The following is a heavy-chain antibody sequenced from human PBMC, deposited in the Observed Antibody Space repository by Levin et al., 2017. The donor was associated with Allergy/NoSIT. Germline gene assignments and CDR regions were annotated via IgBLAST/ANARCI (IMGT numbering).Heavy chain of an antibody. CDR1: GYSFTTNW. J-gene: IGHJ4*02. D-gene: IGHD3-9*01. V-gene: IGHV5-51*01. CDR3: ARWNSDHDILTGYYGDY. CDR2: IYPGESDI. Sequence: PGGSLRLSCKASGYSFTTNWIGWVRQMPGKGLEWMGIIYPGESDIRYSPSFKGQVTISADKSITTAYLQWNSLKASDTAMYYCARWNSDHDILTGYYGDYWGQGTLVTVSS.